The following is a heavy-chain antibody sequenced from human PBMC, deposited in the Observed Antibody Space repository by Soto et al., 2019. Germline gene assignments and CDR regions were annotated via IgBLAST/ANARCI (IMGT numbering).Heavy chain of an antibody. CDR1: GGSINSGDYH. Sequence: QVQLQESGPGLVKPSQTLSLTCTVSGGSINSGDYHWSWIRQHPVKGLEWIGYVYYRGNTYYNPSLQSRVNMSVDTSKNQFSLKLSSVTAADTAVYYCARDRAMVRGVRTHYFDYWGQGNLVTVSS. CDR3: ARDRAMVRGVRTHYFDY. V-gene: IGHV4-31*03. CDR2: VYYRGNT. J-gene: IGHJ4*02. D-gene: IGHD3-10*01.